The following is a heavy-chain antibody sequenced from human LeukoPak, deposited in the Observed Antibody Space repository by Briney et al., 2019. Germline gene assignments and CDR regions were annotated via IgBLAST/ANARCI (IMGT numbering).Heavy chain of an antibody. Sequence: GASVKVSCKASGYTLTDYYMHWVRQAPGQGLEWMGWINPNGGGPNYAQNFQGRVTMTRDTSISTTHMELRRLRSDETAVYYCAKSMSGGLGFFQSWGEGTLVTVS. CDR1: GYTLTDYY. V-gene: IGHV1-2*02. D-gene: IGHD2-15*01. CDR2: INPNGGGP. CDR3: AKSMSGGLGFFQS. J-gene: IGHJ1*01.